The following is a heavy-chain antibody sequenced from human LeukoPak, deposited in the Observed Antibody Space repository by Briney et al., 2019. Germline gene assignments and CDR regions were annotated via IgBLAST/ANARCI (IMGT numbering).Heavy chain of an antibody. CDR2: IYYTGST. J-gene: IGHJ4*02. D-gene: IGHD3-22*01. Sequence: PSETLSLTCSVSGGSISSSSYYWSWIRQPPGKGLEWMGYIYYTGSTNYNPSLKSRVTISVDTSKNQFSLKLSSVTAADTAVYYCARGDYNYDSSGYYYALDYWGQGTLVTVSS. CDR3: ARGDYNYDSSGYYYALDY. V-gene: IGHV4-61*01. CDR1: GGSISSSSYY.